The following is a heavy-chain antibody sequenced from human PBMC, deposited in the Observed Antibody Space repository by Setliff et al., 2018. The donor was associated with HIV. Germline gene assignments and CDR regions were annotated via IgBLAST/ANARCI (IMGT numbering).Heavy chain of an antibody. D-gene: IGHD6-19*01. J-gene: IGHJ4*02. V-gene: IGHV3-30*04. CDR1: GFTFSSYA. CDR3: AKDRAPGNPPLQWLGD. Sequence: GGSLRLSCAASGFTFSSYAMHWVRQAPGKGLEWVAVISYDGSNKYYADSVKGRFTISRDNSKDTLYLQMNSLRGEDTAVYYCAKDRAPGNPPLQWLGDWGQGTLVTVSS. CDR2: ISYDGSNK.